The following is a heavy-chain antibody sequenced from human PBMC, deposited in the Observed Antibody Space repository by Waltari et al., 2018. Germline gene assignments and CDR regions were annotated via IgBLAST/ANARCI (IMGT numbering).Heavy chain of an antibody. Sequence: EVQLVESGGGLVQPGGSLRISCAASGFTFSSYWMHWVRQAPGKGLAWVSRINSDGSSTNYADSVKCRFTISRDNAKNTLYLQMNSLRAEDTAVYYCARGWIDNSRIYWGQGSLVTVSS. CDR1: GFTFSSYW. V-gene: IGHV3-74*01. CDR2: INSDGSST. CDR3: ARGWIDNSRIY. J-gene: IGHJ4*02. D-gene: IGHD1-1*01.